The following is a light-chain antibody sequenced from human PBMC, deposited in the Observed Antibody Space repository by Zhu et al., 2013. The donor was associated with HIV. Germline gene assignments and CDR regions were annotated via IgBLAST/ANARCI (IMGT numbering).Light chain of an antibody. CDR2: WAS. J-gene: IGKJ4*01. V-gene: IGKV4-1*01. Sequence: DIVLTQSPDSLAVSLGERATINCKSSQILSSKSIAWYRHKPGQPPKLLIFWASTRESGVPDRFSGSGSGTDFTLTISSLQPEDVAVYFCQQFSSTPFTFGGGTKVEIK. CDR3: QQFSSTPFT. CDR1: QILSSKS.